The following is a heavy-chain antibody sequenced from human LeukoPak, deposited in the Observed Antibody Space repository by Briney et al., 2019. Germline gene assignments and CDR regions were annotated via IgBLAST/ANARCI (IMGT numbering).Heavy chain of an antibody. Sequence: PSETLFLTCTVSGGSISSYYWSWIRQPPGKGLEWIGYIYYSGSTNYNPSLKSRVTISVDTSKSQFSLKLSSVTAADTAVYYCARGLKQYLNYWGQGTLVTVSS. D-gene: IGHD6-19*01. J-gene: IGHJ4*02. CDR3: ARGLKQYLNY. CDR2: IYYSGST. V-gene: IGHV4-59*01. CDR1: GGSISSYY.